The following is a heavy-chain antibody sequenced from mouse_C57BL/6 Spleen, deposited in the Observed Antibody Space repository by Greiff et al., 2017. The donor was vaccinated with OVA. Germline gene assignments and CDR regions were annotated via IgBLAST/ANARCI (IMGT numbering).Heavy chain of an antibody. CDR2: IDPNSGGT. V-gene: IGHV1-72*01. Sequence: QVQLQQPGAELVKPGASVKLSCKASGYTFTSYWMHWVKQRPGRGLEWIGRIDPNSGGTKYNEKFKSKATLTVDKPSSTASMQLSSLTSEVSAVDLCARGAAVVADWYCDVWGTGTTVTVSS. J-gene: IGHJ1*03. CDR3: ARGAAVVADWYCDV. CDR1: GYTFTSYW. D-gene: IGHD1-1*01.